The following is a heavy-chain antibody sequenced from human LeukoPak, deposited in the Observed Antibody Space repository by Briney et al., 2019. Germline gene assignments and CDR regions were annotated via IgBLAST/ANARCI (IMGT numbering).Heavy chain of an antibody. V-gene: IGHV4-61*01. D-gene: IGHD1-26*01. CDR2: IYYSGST. CDR1: GGSVSSGSYY. CDR3: AGVVGGSYSMDV. J-gene: IGHJ6*03. Sequence: SETLSLTCTVSGGSVSSGSYYWSWIRQPPGKGLEWIGYIYYSGSTKYNPSLKSRVTTSIDTSKNQFSLKLSSMTAADTAMYYCAGVVGGSYSMDVWGQGTTVTVSS.